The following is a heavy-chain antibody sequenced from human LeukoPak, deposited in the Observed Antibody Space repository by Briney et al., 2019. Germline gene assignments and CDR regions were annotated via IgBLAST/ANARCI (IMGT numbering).Heavy chain of an antibody. CDR3: ARGLRGDFYYYMDV. J-gene: IGHJ6*03. CDR1: GYTFTAYY. D-gene: IGHD4-17*01. Sequence: ASVKVSCKASGYTFTAYYIHWVRQAPGQGLEWMGWINPKSGGTNYAQKFQGRLSMTRDMSIRTAFMDLIRLTSDDTALYYCARGLRGDFYYYMDVWAKGTTVTVSS. CDR2: INPKSGGT. V-gene: IGHV1-2*02.